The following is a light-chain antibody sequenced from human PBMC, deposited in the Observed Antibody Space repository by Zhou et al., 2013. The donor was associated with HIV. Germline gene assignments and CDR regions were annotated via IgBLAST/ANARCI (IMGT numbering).Light chain of an antibody. J-gene: IGKJ2*01. V-gene: IGKV2-28*01. CDR1: QSLVHRNGYIY. Sequence: IVMSQSPLSLPVTPGESASISCKSSQSLVHRNGYIYLDWYIHRPGQSPQLLIYLSSTRASGVPGRFSASVSGTNFTLEITGVEAEDAATYYCMQALQTPYTFGPGTKLQI. CDR3: MQALQTPYT. CDR2: LSS.